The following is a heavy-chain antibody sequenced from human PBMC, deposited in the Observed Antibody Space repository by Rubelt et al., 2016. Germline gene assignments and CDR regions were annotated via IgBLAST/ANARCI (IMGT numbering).Heavy chain of an antibody. D-gene: IGHD3-22*01. J-gene: IGHJ4*02. Sequence: QVQLRESGPGLVKPSETLSLTCNVSGYSIRSGYYWGWIRQPPGKGLDYLGSSHYHGNPHYSPSLKSRVTISVDTSKNQFSLKLSSVTDEDTAVYYCARSPGAYYYDSSGYSHWGQGTLVTVSS. CDR2: SHYHGNP. V-gene: IGHV4-38-2*02. CDR1: GYSIRSGYY. CDR3: ARSPGAYYYDSSGYSH.